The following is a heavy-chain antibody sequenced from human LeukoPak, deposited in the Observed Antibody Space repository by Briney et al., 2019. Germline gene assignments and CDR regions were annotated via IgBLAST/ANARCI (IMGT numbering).Heavy chain of an antibody. CDR3: ARVPDDYDFWSEYYFDY. D-gene: IGHD3-3*01. Sequence: ASVKVSCKASGYTFTSYDISWVRQATGQGLEWMGWMNPNSGNTGNAQKFQGRVTMTRNTSISTAYMELSSLRSEDTAVYYCARVPDDYDFWSEYYFDYWGQGTLVTVSS. CDR1: GYTFTSYD. J-gene: IGHJ4*02. V-gene: IGHV1-8*01. CDR2: MNPNSGNT.